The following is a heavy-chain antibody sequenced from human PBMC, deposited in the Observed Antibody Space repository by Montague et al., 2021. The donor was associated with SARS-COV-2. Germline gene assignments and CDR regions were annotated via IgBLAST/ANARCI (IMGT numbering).Heavy chain of an antibody. Sequence: SETLSLTCTVSGGSIRSYYWSWIRQSPGKGLEWIGYVYYTGSTKYNPSLTTRVTLSLDTPKNHFSLRLNSVTAADTAVYYCARAKNICFIANCVNYFDVWGLGALVSVSS. CDR2: VYYTGST. D-gene: IGHD1-1*01. V-gene: IGHV4-59*01. J-gene: IGHJ4*03. CDR3: ARAKNICFIANCVNYFDV. CDR1: GGSIRSYY.